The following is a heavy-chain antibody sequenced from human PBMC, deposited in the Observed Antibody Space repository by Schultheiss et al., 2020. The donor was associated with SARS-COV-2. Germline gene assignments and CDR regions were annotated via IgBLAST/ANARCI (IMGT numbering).Heavy chain of an antibody. Sequence: SVKVSCKASGGTFSSYAISWVRQAPGQGLEWMGGIIPIFGTANYAQKFQGRVTITADESTSTAYMELSSLRSEDTAVYYCARTELPWRDEWNLDYYYYGMDVWGQGTTVTVSS. CDR2: IIPIFGTA. J-gene: IGHJ6*02. V-gene: IGHV1-69*13. D-gene: IGHD1-7*01. CDR3: ARTELPWRDEWNLDYYYYGMDV. CDR1: GGTFSSYA.